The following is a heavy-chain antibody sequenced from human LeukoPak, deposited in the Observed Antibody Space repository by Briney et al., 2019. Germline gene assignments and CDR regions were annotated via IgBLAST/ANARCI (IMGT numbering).Heavy chain of an antibody. CDR3: ARARGDSSSWYYYYYMDV. CDR1: GFSFSIYE. D-gene: IGHD6-13*01. J-gene: IGHJ6*03. V-gene: IGHV3-48*03. CDR2: ISSSGSII. Sequence: PGGSLRLSCAASGFSFSIYEMNWVRQAPGKGLEWVSYISSSGSIILYADSVKGRFTISRDNAKNTLYLQMNSLRAEDTAVYYCARARGDSSSWYYYYYMDVWGKGTTVTISS.